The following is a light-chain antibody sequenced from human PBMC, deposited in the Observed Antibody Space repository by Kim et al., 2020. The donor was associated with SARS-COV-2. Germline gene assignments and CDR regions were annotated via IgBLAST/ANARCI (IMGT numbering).Light chain of an antibody. CDR1: SSDVGGYNY. V-gene: IGLV2-14*03. Sequence: ITISCTGTSSDVGGYNYVSWYQQHPGKAPKLMIYDVSNRPSGVSNRFSGSKSGNTASLTISGLQAEDEADYYCSSYTSSSTLNVVFGGGTQLTVL. CDR3: SSYTSSSTLNVV. CDR2: DVS. J-gene: IGLJ2*01.